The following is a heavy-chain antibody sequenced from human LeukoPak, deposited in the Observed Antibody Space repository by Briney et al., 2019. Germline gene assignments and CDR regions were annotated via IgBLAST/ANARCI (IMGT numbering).Heavy chain of an antibody. CDR2: ISGSGGST. D-gene: IGHD3-10*01. CDR3: AGDRGGLGSVFDY. CDR1: GFTFSSYA. Sequence: PGGSLRLSCAASGFTFSSYAMSWVRQAPGKGLEWVSAISGSGGSTYYADSVKGRFTISRDNSTNTLYLQMNSLRAEDTAVYYCAGDRGGLGSVFDYWGQRTLVTVSS. V-gene: IGHV3-23*01. J-gene: IGHJ4*02.